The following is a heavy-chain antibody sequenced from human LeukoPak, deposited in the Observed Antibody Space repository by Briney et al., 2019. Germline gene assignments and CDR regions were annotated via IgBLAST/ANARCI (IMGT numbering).Heavy chain of an antibody. CDR3: ARQVSSGYYYY. CDR1: GGSISSGSYY. Sequence: SETLSLTCTVSGGSISSGSYYWSWIRQPAGKGLEWIGRIYTSGSTNYNPSLRSRVTISVDTSKNQFSLKLSSVTAADTAVYYCARQVSSGYYYYWGQGTLVTVSS. CDR2: IYTSGST. D-gene: IGHD3-22*01. J-gene: IGHJ4*02. V-gene: IGHV4-61*02.